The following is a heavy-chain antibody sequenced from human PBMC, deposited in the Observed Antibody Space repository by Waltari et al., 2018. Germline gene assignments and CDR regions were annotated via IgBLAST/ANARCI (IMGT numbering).Heavy chain of an antibody. D-gene: IGHD1-1*01. CDR2: MSYTGAT. J-gene: IGHJ3*01. Sequence: QLQLPASGPGLVKPSETLSPTCSVPGVSITSNRHHWGWIRQPPGQGLEWIGTMSYTGATYSSPSLESRVTVSRDTSKNQLSLKLVSVTAADTAVYYCATYIGASVGTAAFDVWGQGTMVAVSS. CDR3: ATYIGASVGTAAFDV. V-gene: IGHV4-39*01. CDR1: GVSITSNRHH.